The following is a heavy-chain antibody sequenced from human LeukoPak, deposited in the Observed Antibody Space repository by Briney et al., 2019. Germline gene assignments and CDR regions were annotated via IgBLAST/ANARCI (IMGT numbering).Heavy chain of an antibody. V-gene: IGHV4-59*01. J-gene: IGHJ4*02. Sequence: PSETLSLTCTVSGGSLSSYYWSWIRQPPGKGLAWIGYIYYSGSTNYSPSLQGRVTISVDTSKNQCSLKLSSVTAADTAVYYCAREYSSSSSLGYWGQGTLVTVSS. CDR2: IYYSGST. CDR1: GGSLSSYY. D-gene: IGHD6-6*01. CDR3: AREYSSSSSLGY.